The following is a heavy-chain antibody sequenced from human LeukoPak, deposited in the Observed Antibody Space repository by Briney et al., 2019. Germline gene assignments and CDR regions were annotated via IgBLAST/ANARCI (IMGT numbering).Heavy chain of an antibody. V-gene: IGHV4-59*01. J-gene: IGHJ4*02. CDR1: GVSISSNS. Sequence: PSETLSLTCSVSGVSISSNSWTWIRQPPGKGLEWIGNIYYSGSTIYNPSLKSRVTISVDTSKNQFSLKLSSVTAADTAVYYCARGWDYFDYWGQGTLVTVSS. CDR3: ARGWDYFDY. D-gene: IGHD1-26*01. CDR2: IYYSGST.